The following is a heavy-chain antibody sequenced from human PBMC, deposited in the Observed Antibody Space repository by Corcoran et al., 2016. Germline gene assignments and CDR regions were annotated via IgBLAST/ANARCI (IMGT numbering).Heavy chain of an antibody. CDR3: ARVGSYYYYYGMDV. J-gene: IGHJ6*02. V-gene: IGHV3-33*01. CDR1: RFTFSSYG. CDR2: IWYDGSNK. Sequence: QVQLVESGGGVVQPGRSLRLSCAASRFTFSSYGMHWVRQAPSKGLEWVAVIWYDGSNKYYADSVKGRFTSSRDNSKNPLYLQMNSLSAEDTAVYYCARVGSYYYYYGMDVWGQGTTVTVSS.